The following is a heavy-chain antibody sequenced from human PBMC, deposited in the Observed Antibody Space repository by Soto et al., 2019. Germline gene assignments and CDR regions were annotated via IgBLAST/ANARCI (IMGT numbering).Heavy chain of an antibody. CDR2: ISFSGSTI. Sequence: GGSVRRSCAASGCSFSDYEMNWVRQAPGKGLEWTAHISFSGSTIYYADSVKGRFSISRDNSKNFLYLQMSGLRADDSAVYYCTRGAGFFYGVDVWGLGTTVTVSS. V-gene: IGHV3-48*03. CDR3: TRGAGFFYGVDV. D-gene: IGHD3-10*01. J-gene: IGHJ6*02. CDR1: GCSFSDYE.